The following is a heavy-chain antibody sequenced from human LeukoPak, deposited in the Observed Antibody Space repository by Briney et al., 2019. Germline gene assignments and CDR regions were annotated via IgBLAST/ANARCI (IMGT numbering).Heavy chain of an antibody. V-gene: IGHV1-18*01. CDR1: GYTFTSYG. D-gene: IGHD6-13*01. CDR3: ARDSPYSNSWYPNDY. J-gene: IGHJ4*02. Sequence: ASVKVSCKASGYTFTSYGISWVRQAPGQGLEWMGWISAYNGNTNYAQKLQGRVTMTTDTSTSTAYMELRSLRSDDTAVYYCARDSPYSNSWYPNDYWGQGTLVTVSS. CDR2: ISAYNGNT.